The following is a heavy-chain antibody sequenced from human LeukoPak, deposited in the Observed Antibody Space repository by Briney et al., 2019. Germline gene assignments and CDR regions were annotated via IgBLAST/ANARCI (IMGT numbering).Heavy chain of an antibody. CDR3: VKGGGYSRSPLDY. J-gene: IGHJ4*02. CDR2: ISNNGGST. Sequence: GGSLRLPCSASGFTFSSYAMHWVRQAPGKGLEYVSAISNNGGSTYYADSVKGRFTISRDNSKNTVYLQMSSLRAEDTAVYYCVKGGGYSRSPLDYWGQGSLVTVSS. CDR1: GFTFSSYA. V-gene: IGHV3-64D*06. D-gene: IGHD6-13*01.